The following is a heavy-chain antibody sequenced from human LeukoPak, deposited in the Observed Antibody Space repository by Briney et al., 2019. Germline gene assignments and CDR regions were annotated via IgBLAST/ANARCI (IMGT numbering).Heavy chain of an antibody. V-gene: IGHV3-53*01. J-gene: IGHJ2*01. Sequence: GGSLRLSCAASGFSFSYYAMSWVRQAPGKGLEWVSILYSGSSTYYADSVEGRFTISRDSSKNTLFLQMNDLRAEDTAVYYCARVGDHFHWYLDLWGRGTLVTVSS. CDR1: GFSFSYYA. CDR3: ARVGDHFHWYLDL. CDR2: LYSGSST. D-gene: IGHD3-3*02.